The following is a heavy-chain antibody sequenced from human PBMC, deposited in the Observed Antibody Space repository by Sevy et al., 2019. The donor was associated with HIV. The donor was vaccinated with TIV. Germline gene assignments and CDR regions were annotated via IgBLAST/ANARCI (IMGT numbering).Heavy chain of an antibody. CDR1: GFRFSDEP. V-gene: IGHV3-48*02. CDR3: VRDTQFGFDY. J-gene: IGHJ4*02. D-gene: IGHD3-16*01. CDR2: MRSDSSVM. Sequence: GGSLRLSCVASGFRFSDEPMNWVRQAPGKGLEWISNMRSDSSVMSYADTVRGRFTVSRDNARNSLSLQLNSLRDEDTALYYCVRDTQFGFDYWGQGTLVTVSS.